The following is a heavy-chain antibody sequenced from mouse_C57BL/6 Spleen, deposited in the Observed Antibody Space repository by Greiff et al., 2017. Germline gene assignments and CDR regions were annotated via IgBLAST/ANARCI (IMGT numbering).Heavy chain of an antibody. V-gene: IGHV1-82*01. J-gene: IGHJ4*01. CDR2: IYPGDGDT. CDR3: ARDWERAMDY. D-gene: IGHD4-1*01. Sequence: VQPQQSGPELVKPGASVKISRKASGYAFSSSWMNWVKPRPGKGLEWIGRIYPGDGDTNYNGKFKGKATLTADKSASTAYMQRSSLTSEDSAVYFCARDWERAMDYWGKGTSVTVSS. CDR1: GYAFSSSW.